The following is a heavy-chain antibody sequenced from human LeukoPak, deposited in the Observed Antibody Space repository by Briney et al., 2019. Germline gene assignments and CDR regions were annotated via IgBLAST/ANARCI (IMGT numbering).Heavy chain of an antibody. V-gene: IGHV3-7*02. Sequence: GGSLRLSCAASEFTFSSYWMSWVRQAPGKGLEWVANIKQDGSEKNYVDSVKGRFTISRDNDKNSLYLQMNSLRAEDTAVYYCGRSYDTSGYESFDHWGQGTLVTVSS. CDR1: EFTFSSYW. CDR3: GRSYDTSGYESFDH. CDR2: IKQDGSEK. J-gene: IGHJ5*02. D-gene: IGHD3-22*01.